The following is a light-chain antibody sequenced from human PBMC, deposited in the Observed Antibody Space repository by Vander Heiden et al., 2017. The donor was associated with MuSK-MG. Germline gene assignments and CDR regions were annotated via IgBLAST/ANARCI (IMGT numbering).Light chain of an antibody. CDR2: DVS. Sequence: QSALTQPASVSGSPGQSITISCTGTSSDICGYNYVSWYQQYPVKAPKLMIFDVSNRPSGVSNRFSGSKSGNTASLTISGLQAEDEADYYCNSYTSDSTVVFGGGTKLTVL. CDR1: SSDICGYNY. CDR3: NSYTSDSTVV. V-gene: IGLV2-14*01. J-gene: IGLJ3*02.